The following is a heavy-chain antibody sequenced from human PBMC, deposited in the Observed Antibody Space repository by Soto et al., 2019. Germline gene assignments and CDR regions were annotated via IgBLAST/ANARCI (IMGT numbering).Heavy chain of an antibody. D-gene: IGHD3-16*01. Sequence: QVQLQQWGAGLLKPSETLSLTCAVYGGSFSGYYWSWIRQPPGKGLEWFGEINHSGSINYNPSLKSRVTTSVDTSKNQFSLKLNSVTAADTAVYYCARGTQMGSYNWFDPWGQGTLVTVSS. V-gene: IGHV4-34*01. CDR1: GGSFSGYY. CDR3: ARGTQMGSYNWFDP. J-gene: IGHJ5*02. CDR2: INHSGSI.